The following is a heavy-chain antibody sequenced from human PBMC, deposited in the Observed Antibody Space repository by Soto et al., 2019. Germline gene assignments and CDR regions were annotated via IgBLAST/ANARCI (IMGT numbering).Heavy chain of an antibody. CDR1: GFTFSSYG. CDR3: AKAYYDFWSGYYYYYYGMDV. CDR2: ISYDGSNK. Sequence: PGGSLRLSCAASGFTFSSYGMHWVRQAPGKGLEWVAVISYDGSNKYYADSVKGRSTISRDNSKNTLYLQMNSLRAEDTAVYYCAKAYYDFWSGYYYYYYGMDVWGQGT. J-gene: IGHJ6*02. V-gene: IGHV3-30*18. D-gene: IGHD3-3*01.